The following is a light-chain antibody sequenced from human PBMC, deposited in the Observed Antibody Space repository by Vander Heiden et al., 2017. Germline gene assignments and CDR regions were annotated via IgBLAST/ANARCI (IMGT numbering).Light chain of an antibody. CDR2: AAS. CDR3: HQSHSSPTEYT. CDR1: QSISSY. Sequence: QMPQSPPSLPASVEEGVTITSRARQSISSYLNWYQQKPGKAPKLLIYAASSLQSEVPARFSCSGSGTEFTLTISSLQPEDLATYYCHQSHSSPTEYTFGQGTKLEIK. V-gene: IGKV1-39*01. J-gene: IGKJ2*01.